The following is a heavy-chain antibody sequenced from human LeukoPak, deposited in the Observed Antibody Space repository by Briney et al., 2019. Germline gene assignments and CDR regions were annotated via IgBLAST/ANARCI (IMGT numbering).Heavy chain of an antibody. CDR3: ARVDEDGFDY. J-gene: IGHJ4*02. CDR1: GYTFSSYG. V-gene: IGHV1-18*01. CDR2: ISTYNGNT. Sequence: ASVKVSCKGSGYTFSSYGISWGRQAPGQGREWMGWISTYNGNTNYAQKLQGRVTMTTDTSTSTAYMELRSLRSDDTAVYYCARVDEDGFDYWGQGTLVTVSS.